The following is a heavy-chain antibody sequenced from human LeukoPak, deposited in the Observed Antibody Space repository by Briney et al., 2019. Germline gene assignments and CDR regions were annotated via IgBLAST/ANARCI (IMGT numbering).Heavy chain of an antibody. CDR2: ISAYNGNT. Sequence: WVRQAPGXGLXWMGWISAYNGNTNYAQKLQGRVTMTTDTSTTTAYMELRSLRSDDTAVYYCARGISTPDDAFDIWGQGTMVTVSS. CDR3: ARGISTPDDAFDI. J-gene: IGHJ3*02. D-gene: IGHD2-15*01. V-gene: IGHV1-18*01.